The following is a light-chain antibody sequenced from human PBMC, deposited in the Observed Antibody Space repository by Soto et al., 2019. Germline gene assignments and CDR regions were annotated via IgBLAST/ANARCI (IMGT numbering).Light chain of an antibody. CDR2: DDR. J-gene: IGLJ2*01. CDR1: NIGSKS. V-gene: IGLV3-21*02. CDR3: QVWDSSSGVI. Sequence: YELTQPPSVSVAPGQTASITCGGNNIGSKSVHWYQQKPGQAPVLVVYDDRDRPSGIPERFSGSNSGNTATLTISRVEAGDEADYFCQVWDSSSGVIFGGGTKLTVL.